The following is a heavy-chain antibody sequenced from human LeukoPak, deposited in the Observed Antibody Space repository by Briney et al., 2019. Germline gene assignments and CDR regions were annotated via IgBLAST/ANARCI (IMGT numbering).Heavy chain of an antibody. Sequence: SETLSLTCSVSDDSITIYYWTCIRQPPGKGLEWIGYIDHTGATNYNPSLNSRVTISRYRSNNHFSLQLSAVTPADTAVYFCARGRVSSSTWHSTYYYYFYMDVWGKGTTVTVSS. J-gene: IGHJ6*03. CDR2: IDHTGAT. V-gene: IGHV4-59*01. D-gene: IGHD4-11*01. CDR1: DDSITIYY. CDR3: ARGRVSSSTWHSTYYYYFYMDV.